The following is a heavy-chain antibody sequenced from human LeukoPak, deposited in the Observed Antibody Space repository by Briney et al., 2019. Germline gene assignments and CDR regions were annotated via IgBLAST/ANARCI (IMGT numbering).Heavy chain of an antibody. V-gene: IGHV3-53*01. CDR1: GFTFSNYW. CDR3: ARENIVVVPAASYYYYGMDV. D-gene: IGHD2-2*01. Sequence: PGGSLRLSCVASGFTFSNYWMAWVRQAPGKGLEWVSVIYSGGSTYYADSVKGRFTISRDNSKNTLYLQMNSLRAEDTAVYYCARENIVVVPAASYYYYGMDVWGQGTTVTVSS. J-gene: IGHJ6*02. CDR2: IYSGGST.